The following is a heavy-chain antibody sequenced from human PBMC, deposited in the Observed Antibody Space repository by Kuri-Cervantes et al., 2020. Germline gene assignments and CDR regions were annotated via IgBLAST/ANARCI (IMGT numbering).Heavy chain of an antibody. CDR2: ISSSSSYI. J-gene: IGHJ4*02. D-gene: IGHD6-6*01. V-gene: IGHV3-21*01. Sequence: GGSLRLSCAASGFTFSSYSMNWVRQAPGKGLEWVSSISSSSSYIYYADSVKGRFTISRDTSKNTLFLQMDSLRTDDTAVYYCAKHLGGSSSSYWGQGTLVTVSS. CDR1: GFTFSSYS. CDR3: AKHLGGSSSSY.